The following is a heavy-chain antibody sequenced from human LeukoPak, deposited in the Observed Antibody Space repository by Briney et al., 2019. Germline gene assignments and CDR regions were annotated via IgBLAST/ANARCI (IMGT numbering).Heavy chain of an antibody. J-gene: IGHJ4*02. D-gene: IGHD3-22*01. CDR2: IYTSGST. V-gene: IGHV4-61*02. Sequence: PSQTLSLTCTVSGGSISSGSYYWSWIRQPAGKGLEWIGRIYTSGSTNYNPSLKSRVTISVDTSKNQFSLKLSSVTAADMAVYYCARDRGFYDSSGLLDYWGQGTLVTVSS. CDR1: GGSISSGSYY. CDR3: ARDRGFYDSSGLLDY.